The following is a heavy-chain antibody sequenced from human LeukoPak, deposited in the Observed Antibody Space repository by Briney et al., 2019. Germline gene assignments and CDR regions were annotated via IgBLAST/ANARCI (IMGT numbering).Heavy chain of an antibody. CDR1: GGSVSGYY. V-gene: IGHV4-59*02. Sequence: SETLSLTCVVSGGSVSGYYWGWIRQPPGRGLEWIGYVYYSGSTNYNPSFKSRITISVDTSRNQFSLQLSSVTAADTAVYYCARYYWGAFDPWGQGTLVTVSS. CDR2: VYYSGST. D-gene: IGHD1-26*01. J-gene: IGHJ5*02. CDR3: ARYYWGAFDP.